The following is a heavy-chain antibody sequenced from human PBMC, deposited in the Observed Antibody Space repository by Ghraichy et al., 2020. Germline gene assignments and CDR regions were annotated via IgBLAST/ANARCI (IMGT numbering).Heavy chain of an antibody. J-gene: IGHJ4*02. CDR1: GGSFSGYY. Sequence: SETLSLTCAVYGGSFSGYYWSWIRQPPGKGLEWIGEINHSGSTNYNPSLKSRVTISVDTSKNQFSLKLSSVTAADTAVYYCARGDTFQQLVQSHWGQGTLVTVSS. CDR2: INHSGST. D-gene: IGHD6-13*01. V-gene: IGHV4-34*01. CDR3: ARGDTFQQLVQSH.